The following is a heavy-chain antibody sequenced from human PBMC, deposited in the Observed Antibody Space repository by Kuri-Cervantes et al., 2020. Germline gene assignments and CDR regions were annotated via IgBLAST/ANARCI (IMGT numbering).Heavy chain of an antibody. V-gene: IGHV5-51*01. CDR2: IYPGDSDT. J-gene: IGHJ4*02. CDR3: ASRGYYYDSSGFRELVDY. Sequence: GSLRPSCKGSGNSFTSYWIGWVRQMPGKGLEWMGIIYPGDSDTRYSPSFQGQVTISADKSISTAYLQWSSLKASDTAMYYCASRGYYYDSSGFRELVDYWGQGTLVTVSS. CDR1: GNSFTSYW. D-gene: IGHD3-22*01.